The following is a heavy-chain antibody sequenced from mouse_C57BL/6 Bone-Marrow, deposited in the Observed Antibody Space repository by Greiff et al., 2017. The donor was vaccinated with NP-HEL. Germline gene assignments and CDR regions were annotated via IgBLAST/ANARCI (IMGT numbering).Heavy chain of an antibody. CDR2: IYPRDGST. V-gene: IGHV1-85*01. CDR1: GYTFTSYD. J-gene: IGHJ4*01. CDR3: ARDYDGYYNYYAMDY. D-gene: IGHD2-3*01. Sequence: VHLQQSGPELVKPGASVKLSCKASGYTFTSYDINWVKQRPGQGLEWIGWIYPRDGSTKYNEKFKGKATFTADTSSNTAYMQLSSLTTEDSAIYYCARDYDGYYNYYAMDYWGQGTSVTVSS.